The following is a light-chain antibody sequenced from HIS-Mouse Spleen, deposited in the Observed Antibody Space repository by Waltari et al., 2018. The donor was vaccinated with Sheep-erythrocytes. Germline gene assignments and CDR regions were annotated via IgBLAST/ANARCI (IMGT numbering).Light chain of an antibody. Sequence: QSALTQPRSVSGSPGQSVTISCSGSSSNIGNNAVNWYQQLPGKAPKLLIYYDDLLPSGVSDRFSGSKSGTSASLAISGLQSEDEADYYCAAWDDSLNGWVFGGGTKLTVL. CDR2: YDD. CDR3: AAWDDSLNGWV. V-gene: IGLV1-36*01. CDR1: SSNIGNNA. J-gene: IGLJ3*02.